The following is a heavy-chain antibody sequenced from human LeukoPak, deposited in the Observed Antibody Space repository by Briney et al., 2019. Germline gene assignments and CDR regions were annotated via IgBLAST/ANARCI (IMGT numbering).Heavy chain of an antibody. D-gene: IGHD2-2*01. V-gene: IGHV4-59*01. J-gene: IGHJ3*02. Sequence: SETLSLTCTVSGGSISPYFWSWIRQPPGKRLEWIGYISYSERTDYNPSLKSRVTISVDTSKNQFSLKLSSVTAADTAVYYCVRGYCSSTSCYDAFDIWGQGTMVTVSS. CDR1: GGSISPYF. CDR2: ISYSERT. CDR3: VRGYCSSTSCYDAFDI.